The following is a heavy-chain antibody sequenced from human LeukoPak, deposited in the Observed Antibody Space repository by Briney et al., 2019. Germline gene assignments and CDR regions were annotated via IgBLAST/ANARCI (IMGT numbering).Heavy chain of an antibody. Sequence: GGSLRLSCAASGFTSSSYSMNWVRQAPGKGLEWVSSISSSSSYIYYADSVKGRFTISRDNAKNSLYLQMNSLRAEDTAVYYCARAFSGSYSCDAFDIWGQGTMVTVSS. CDR2: ISSSSSYI. CDR3: ARAFSGSYSCDAFDI. V-gene: IGHV3-21*01. CDR1: GFTSSSYS. D-gene: IGHD1-26*01. J-gene: IGHJ3*02.